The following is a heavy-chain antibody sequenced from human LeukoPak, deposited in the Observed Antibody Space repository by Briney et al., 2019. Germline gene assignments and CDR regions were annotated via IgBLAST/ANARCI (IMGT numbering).Heavy chain of an antibody. Sequence: ASVKVSCTASGYTFTSYGIGWVRQAPGQGLEWMGWISAYNGNTNYAQKLQGRVTMTTDTSTSTAYMELRSLRSDDTAVYYCARDRPTEVGSYYDYVWGSPEPNYYYGMDVWGQGTTVTVSS. CDR1: GYTFTSYG. V-gene: IGHV1-18*01. J-gene: IGHJ6*02. CDR3: ARDRPTEVGSYYDYVWGSPEPNYYYGMDV. CDR2: ISAYNGNT. D-gene: IGHD3-16*01.